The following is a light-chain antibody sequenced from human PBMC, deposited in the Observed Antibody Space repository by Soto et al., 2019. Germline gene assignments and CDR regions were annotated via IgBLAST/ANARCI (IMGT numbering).Light chain of an antibody. J-gene: IGKJ3*01. CDR3: QHRAKWPWC. V-gene: IGKV3-11*01. CDR2: DTS. CDR1: QSINTY. Sequence: EIVLTQSPATLSLSPGERATLSCRASQSINTYLAWYQQKPGQAPRLLMYDTSNRATGTPARFSGSGSGTDFTLTISSLEPEDFAVYYCQHRAKWPWCFGPGTTVDI.